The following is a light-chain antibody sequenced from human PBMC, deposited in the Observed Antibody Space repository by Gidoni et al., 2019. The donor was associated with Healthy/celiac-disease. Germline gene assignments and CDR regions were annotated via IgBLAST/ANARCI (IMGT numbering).Light chain of an antibody. Sequence: DIQMPQSPSSLSASVGDRVTITCQASQDISNYLNWYQQKTGKAPKLLIYDASNLETGVPSRFSGSGSGTDFTCTISSLQPEDIATYYCQQYDNLPLTFGPGTKVDIK. CDR1: QDISNY. J-gene: IGKJ3*01. CDR3: QQYDNLPLT. CDR2: DAS. V-gene: IGKV1-33*01.